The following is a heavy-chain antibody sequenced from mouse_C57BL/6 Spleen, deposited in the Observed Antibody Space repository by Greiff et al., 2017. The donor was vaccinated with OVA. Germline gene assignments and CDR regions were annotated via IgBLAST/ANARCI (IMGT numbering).Heavy chain of an antibody. CDR3: ARGSNYDYAMDY. CDR1: GYSITSGYY. J-gene: IGHJ4*01. CDR2: ISYDGSN. V-gene: IGHV3-6*01. Sequence: EVKLMESGPGLVKPSQSLSLTCSVTGYSITSGYYWNWIRQFPGNKLEWMGYISYDGSNNYNPSLKNRISITRDTSKNKFFLKLNSVTTEDTATYYCARGSNYDYAMDYWGQGTSVTVSS. D-gene: IGHD2-5*01.